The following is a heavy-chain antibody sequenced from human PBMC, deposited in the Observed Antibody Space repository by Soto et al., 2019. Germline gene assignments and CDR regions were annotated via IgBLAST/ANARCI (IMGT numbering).Heavy chain of an antibody. J-gene: IGHJ6*02. V-gene: IGHV1-18*04. D-gene: IGHD2-2*01. Sequence: QVQLVQSGAEVKKPGASVKVSCKASGYTFTSYGISWVRQAPGQGLEWMGWISAYNGNTNYAQKRQGRVTMTTDTSTSTAYMELRSLRSDDTAVYYCARDIVVVPAAMGTAYYYGMDVWGQGTTVTVSS. CDR1: GYTFTSYG. CDR3: ARDIVVVPAAMGTAYYYGMDV. CDR2: ISAYNGNT.